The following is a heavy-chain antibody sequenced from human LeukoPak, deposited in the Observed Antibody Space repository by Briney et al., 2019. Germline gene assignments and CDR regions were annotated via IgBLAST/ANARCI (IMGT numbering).Heavy chain of an antibody. CDR2: ISYDGSNK. J-gene: IGHJ4*02. CDR3: AKSVVVITFRFDD. Sequence: GGSLRLSCAASGFTFSSYAMHWVRQAPGKGLEWVAVISYDGSNKYYADSVKGRFTISRDNSKNMVYLQMNSLRADDTAVYYCAKSVVVITFRFDDWGQGALVTVSS. CDR1: GFTFSSYA. V-gene: IGHV3-30*04. D-gene: IGHD2-15*01.